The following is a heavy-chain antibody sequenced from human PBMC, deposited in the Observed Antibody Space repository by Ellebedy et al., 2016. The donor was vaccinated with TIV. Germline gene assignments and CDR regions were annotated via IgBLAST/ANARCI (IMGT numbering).Heavy chain of an antibody. CDR3: ARVRGYYGSGSYHPLDY. D-gene: IGHD3-10*01. V-gene: IGHV3-30*04. CDR2: ISSDGSNE. Sequence: GGSLRLXXAASGFTFSRYAIHWVRQAPGKGLYWVAVISSDGSNEYFADSVKGRFTISRDNSKNTLYLQMSSLRPEDTAVYYCARVRGYYGSGSYHPLDYWGQGTLVTVSS. J-gene: IGHJ4*02. CDR1: GFTFSRYA.